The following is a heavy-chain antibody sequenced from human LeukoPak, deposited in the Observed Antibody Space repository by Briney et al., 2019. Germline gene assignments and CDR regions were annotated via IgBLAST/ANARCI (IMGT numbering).Heavy chain of an antibody. CDR1: GGTFSSYA. CDR3: ARDRYSGSYQMDY. J-gene: IGHJ4*02. D-gene: IGHD1-26*01. V-gene: IGHV1-69*05. Sequence: ASMTVSCKASGGTFSSYAISWVRQAPGQGLEWMGGIIPIFGTANYAQKFQGRVTITTDESTSTAYMELSSLRSEDTAVYYCARDRYSGSYQMDYWGQGTLVTVSS. CDR2: IIPIFGTA.